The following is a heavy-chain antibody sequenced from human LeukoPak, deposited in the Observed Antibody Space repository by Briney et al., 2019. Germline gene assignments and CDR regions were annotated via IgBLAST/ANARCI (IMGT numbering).Heavy chain of an antibody. D-gene: IGHD3-9*01. V-gene: IGHV4-34*01. CDR1: GGSFSGYY. CDR2: INHSGST. Sequence: SETLSLTCAVYGGSFSGYYWNWIRQPPGKGLEWIGEINHSGSTKYNPSLKSRVTISVDTSKNQFSLKLSSVTAADTAVYYCARRLRYFDWTSPFDYWGQGTLVTVSS. CDR3: ARRLRYFDWTSPFDY. J-gene: IGHJ4*02.